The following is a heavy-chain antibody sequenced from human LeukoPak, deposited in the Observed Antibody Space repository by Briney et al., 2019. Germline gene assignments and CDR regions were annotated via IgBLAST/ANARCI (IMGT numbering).Heavy chain of an antibody. J-gene: IGHJ4*02. D-gene: IGHD6-13*01. Sequence: QPGRSLRLSCAASGFTFSSSGMHWVRQAPGKGLEWVAVISYDGSHRYYADSVKGRFTISRDDSKNTLYLEINSLRAEDTAVYYCAKDRSSSWSFDYWGQGTLVTVSS. CDR2: ISYDGSHR. CDR3: AKDRSSSWSFDY. V-gene: IGHV3-30*18. CDR1: GFTFSSSG.